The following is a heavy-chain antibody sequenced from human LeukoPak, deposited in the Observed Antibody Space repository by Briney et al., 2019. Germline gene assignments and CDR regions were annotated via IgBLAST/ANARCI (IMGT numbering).Heavy chain of an antibody. D-gene: IGHD4-17*01. CDR2: IKQDGSEK. Sequence: GGSLRLSCAASGFTFSSYWMSCVRQAPGKGLEWVANIKQDGSEKYYVDSVKGRFTISRDNAKNSLYLQMNGLRAEDTALYYCAKANHLSTDYGDYNWFDPWGQGTLVTVSS. CDR1: GFTFSSYW. CDR3: AKANHLSTDYGDYNWFDP. V-gene: IGHV3-7*03. J-gene: IGHJ5*02.